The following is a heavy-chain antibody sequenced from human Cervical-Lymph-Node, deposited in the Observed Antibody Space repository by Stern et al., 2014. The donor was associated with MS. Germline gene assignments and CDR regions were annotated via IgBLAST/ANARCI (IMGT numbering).Heavy chain of an antibody. J-gene: IGHJ3*02. CDR2: IRNKGKNYAT. V-gene: IGHV3-73*01. Sequence: EVQLVQSGGGLVQPGGSLKVSCAASGFTFSASVIHWVRQASGKGLEWVGRIRNKGKNYATAYAVSVKGRFTISRDDLKNTAYLHMNSLKVEDTAVYYCAPSSAIWGRGTMVTVSS. CDR3: APSSAI. CDR1: GFTFSASV.